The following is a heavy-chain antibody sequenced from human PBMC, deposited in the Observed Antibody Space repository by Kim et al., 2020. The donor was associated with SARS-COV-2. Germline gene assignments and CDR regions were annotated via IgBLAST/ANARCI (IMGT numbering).Heavy chain of an antibody. Sequence: GGSLRLSCAASGFTFSNAWMSWVRQAPGKGLEWVGRIKSKTDGGTTDYAAPVKGRFTISRDDSKNTLYLQMNSLKTEDTAVYYCTTDQLWLVRVKNYYYGMDVWGQGTTVTVSS. D-gene: IGHD6-19*01. CDR1: GFTFSNAW. V-gene: IGHV3-15*01. J-gene: IGHJ6*02. CDR3: TTDQLWLVRVKNYYYGMDV. CDR2: IKSKTDGGTT.